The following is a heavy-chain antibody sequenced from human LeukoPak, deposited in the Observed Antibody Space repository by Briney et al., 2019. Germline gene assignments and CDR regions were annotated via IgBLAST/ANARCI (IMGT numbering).Heavy chain of an antibody. J-gene: IGHJ4*02. CDR3: ATSGGFGEFLYFDY. D-gene: IGHD3-10*01. Sequence: SVKVSCKASGGTFSSYAISWVRQAPGQGLEWMGGIIPIFGTANYAQKFQGRVTITADESTSTAYMELSSLRSEDTAVYYCATSGGFGEFLYFDYWGQGTLVTVSS. CDR2: IIPIFGTA. CDR1: GGTFSSYA. V-gene: IGHV1-69*13.